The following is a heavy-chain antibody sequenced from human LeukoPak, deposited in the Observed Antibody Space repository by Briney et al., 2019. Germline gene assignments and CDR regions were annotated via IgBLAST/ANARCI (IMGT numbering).Heavy chain of an antibody. CDR3: ARNYDVLTGYPYYSDH. D-gene: IGHD3-9*01. Sequence: GGSLRLSCAASGFTFSSYWMHWVRQTPGRGLMWGSRIESDGSTIYADSVKGRFTISRDNAKNTLYLQMNSLRAEDTAVYYCARNYDVLTGYPYYSDHWGQGILVTVSS. CDR2: IESDGST. J-gene: IGHJ4*02. CDR1: GFTFSSYW. V-gene: IGHV3-74*01.